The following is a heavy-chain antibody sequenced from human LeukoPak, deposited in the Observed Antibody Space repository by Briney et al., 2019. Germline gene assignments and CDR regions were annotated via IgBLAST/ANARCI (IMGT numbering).Heavy chain of an antibody. J-gene: IGHJ4*02. CDR2: INSDGSST. D-gene: IGHD2-15*01. CDR1: GFTFTTFW. CDR3: AKSGLNRFDY. Sequence: PGGSLRLSCATSGFTFTTFWMHWVRQAPGKGLVWVSRINSDGSSTSYADSVKRRFTISRDNGKNTLYLQMNSRKAEDTAVYYCAKSGLNRFDYWGQGPLVTVSS. V-gene: IGHV3-74*01.